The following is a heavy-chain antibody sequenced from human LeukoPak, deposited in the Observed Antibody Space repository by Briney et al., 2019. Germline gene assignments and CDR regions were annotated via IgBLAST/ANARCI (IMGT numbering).Heavy chain of an antibody. V-gene: IGHV4-59*01. CDR3: ARAPYNFGVVIVPYYFDY. Sequence: PSETLSLTXTVSGGSISSYYWSWIRQPPGKGLEWIGYIYYSGSTNYNPSLKSRVTISVDTSKNQFSLKLSSVTAADTAVYYCARAPYNFGVVIVPYYFDYWGQGTLVTVSS. CDR2: IYYSGST. D-gene: IGHD3-3*01. CDR1: GGSISSYY. J-gene: IGHJ4*02.